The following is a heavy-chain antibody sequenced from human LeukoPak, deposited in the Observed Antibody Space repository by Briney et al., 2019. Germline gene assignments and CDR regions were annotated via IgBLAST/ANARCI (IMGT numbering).Heavy chain of an antibody. Sequence: GGSLRLSCAASGFTFRSYGMNWVRQAPGKGLEWVSYITSSGSTIYYADSVKGRFTISRDNAKTSQYLQMNSLRAEDTAVYYCASEFIVGATFDYWGQGTLVTVSS. CDR2: ITSSGSTI. CDR3: ASEFIVGATFDY. D-gene: IGHD1-26*01. V-gene: IGHV3-48*03. CDR1: GFTFRSYG. J-gene: IGHJ4*02.